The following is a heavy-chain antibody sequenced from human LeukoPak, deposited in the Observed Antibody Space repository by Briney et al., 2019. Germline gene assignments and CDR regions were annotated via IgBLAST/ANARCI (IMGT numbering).Heavy chain of an antibody. CDR1: GGSISSGGYY. J-gene: IGHJ4*02. CDR2: IYHSGST. D-gene: IGHD4-11*01. Sequence: SETLSLTCTVSGGSISSGGYYWSWIRQPPGKGLEWIGYIYHSGSTYYNPSLKSRVTISVDRSKNQFSLKLSSVTAADTAVYYCARDTTVTTPHFDYWGQGTLVTVSS. V-gene: IGHV4-30-2*01. CDR3: ARDTTVTTPHFDY.